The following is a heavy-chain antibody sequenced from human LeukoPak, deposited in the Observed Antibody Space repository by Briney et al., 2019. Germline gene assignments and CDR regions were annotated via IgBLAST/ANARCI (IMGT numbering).Heavy chain of an antibody. CDR2: IWFDGNNK. Sequence: GGSLRLSCAASGFSFSTYGMPWVRQAPGKGLEWVAVIWFDGNNKYYAESVRGRFTISRDNSKNTLYLQMNSLRAEDTAVYYCARAVGPFDYWGQGTLVTVSS. CDR3: ARAVGPFDY. V-gene: IGHV3-33*01. D-gene: IGHD3/OR15-3a*01. J-gene: IGHJ4*02. CDR1: GFSFSTYG.